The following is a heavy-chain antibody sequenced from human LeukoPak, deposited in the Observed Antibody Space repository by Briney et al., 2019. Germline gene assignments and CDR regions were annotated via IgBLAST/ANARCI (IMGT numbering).Heavy chain of an antibody. CDR1: GFTFSSYA. J-gene: IGHJ4*02. CDR2: ISGSGGST. Sequence: PGGSLRLSCAASGFTFSSYAMSWVRQAPGKGLEWVSAISGSGGSTHYADSVKGRFTISRDNSKNTLYLQMNSLRAEDTAVYYCAKDTGPSSGWTTVDYWGQGTLVTVSS. D-gene: IGHD6-19*01. CDR3: AKDTGPSSGWTTVDY. V-gene: IGHV3-23*01.